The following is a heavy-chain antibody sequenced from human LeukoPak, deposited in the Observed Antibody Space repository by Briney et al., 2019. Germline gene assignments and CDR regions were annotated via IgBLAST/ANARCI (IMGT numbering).Heavy chain of an antibody. D-gene: IGHD3-3*02. J-gene: IGHJ5*02. Sequence: SETLSLTCTVSRGSISTYYWNWIRQSPGKGLEWIGYIHDSGTTSYNPSLKGRVTISVDTSKNQFFLKLNSVTAADTAVYYCARGINWFDPWGQGTLVTVSS. CDR3: ARGINWFDP. CDR1: RGSISTYY. CDR2: IHDSGTT. V-gene: IGHV4-59*01.